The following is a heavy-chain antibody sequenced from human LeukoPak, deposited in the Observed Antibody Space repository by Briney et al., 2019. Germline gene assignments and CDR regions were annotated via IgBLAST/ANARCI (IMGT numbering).Heavy chain of an antibody. J-gene: IGHJ4*02. D-gene: IGHD4-17*01. CDR3: ARVTAYGDSGDYFDY. Sequence: ASVKVSCKASGYSFTIYEINWVRQATGQGLERMGWMNPNSGNTGYAQKLQGRVTMTTDTSTSTAYMELRSLRSDDTAVYYCARVTAYGDSGDYFDYWGQGTLVTVSS. CDR1: GYSFTIYE. V-gene: IGHV1-8*02. CDR2: MNPNSGNT.